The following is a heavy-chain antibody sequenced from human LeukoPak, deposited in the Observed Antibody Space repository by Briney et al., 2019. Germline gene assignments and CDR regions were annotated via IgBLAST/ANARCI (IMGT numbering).Heavy chain of an antibody. J-gene: IGHJ4*02. CDR2: INPDKGDT. V-gene: IGHV1-3*01. CDR1: GYSFTTYD. Sequence: ASVKVSCKASGYSFTTYDTHWVRRAPGQRLEWMGWINPDKGDTKYSQNFQGRITVTKDTSASTTYMELSSLVSEDTAVYYCARRLKGSYGNLFDYWGQGTLVTVSS. CDR3: ARRLKGSYGNLFDY. D-gene: IGHD4-17*01.